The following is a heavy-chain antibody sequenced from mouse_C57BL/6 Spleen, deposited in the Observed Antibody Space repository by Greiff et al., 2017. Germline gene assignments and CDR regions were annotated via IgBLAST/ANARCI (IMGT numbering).Heavy chain of an antibody. J-gene: IGHJ2*01. Sequence: VQLQQSGPELVKPGASVKISCKASGYAFSSSWMNWVKQRPGKGLEWIGRIYPGDGDTNYNGKFKGKATLTADKSSSTAYMQLSSLTSEDSAVYFCARELGQEDWGQGTTLTVSS. CDR3: ARELGQED. V-gene: IGHV1-82*01. CDR2: IYPGDGDT. D-gene: IGHD4-1*01. CDR1: GYAFSSSW.